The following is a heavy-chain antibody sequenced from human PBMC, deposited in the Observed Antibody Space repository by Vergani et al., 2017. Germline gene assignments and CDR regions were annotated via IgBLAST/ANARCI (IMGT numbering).Heavy chain of an antibody. CDR3: AKGTRGSYKIDY. CDR1: GFTFSSYG. J-gene: IGHJ4*02. CDR2: ISYDGSNK. V-gene: IGHV3-30*18. D-gene: IGHD1-26*01. Sequence: QVQLVESGGGVVQPGRSLRLSCAASGFTFSSYGMHWVRQAPGKGLEWVAVISYDGSNKYYADSVKGRFTISRDNSKNTLYLQMNSLRAEDTAGYYCAKGTRGSYKIDYWGQGTLVTVSS.